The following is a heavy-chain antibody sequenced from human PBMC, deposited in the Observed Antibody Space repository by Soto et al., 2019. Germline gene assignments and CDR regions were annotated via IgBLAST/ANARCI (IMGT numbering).Heavy chain of an antibody. Sequence: VPLVESGGGVVQPGRSLRLSCAASGFTFSSYAMNWVRQAPGKGLEWVAVISYDGSNKKYAESVKGRFTISRDNSKNTLYLQMNSLRAEDTAVYYCARGYSSGWGGYFDYWGQGTLVTVSS. CDR3: ARGYSSGWGGYFDY. CDR1: GFTFSSYA. J-gene: IGHJ4*02. CDR2: ISYDGSNK. D-gene: IGHD6-19*01. V-gene: IGHV3-30-3*01.